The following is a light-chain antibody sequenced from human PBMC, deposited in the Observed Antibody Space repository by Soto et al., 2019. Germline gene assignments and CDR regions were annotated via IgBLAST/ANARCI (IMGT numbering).Light chain of an antibody. Sequence: DIQMTQSPSSLSASVGDRVTITCRASEDIVDYLAWFHQKQGQAPKTLIYATSKLQSGVPSRFSGSASETDFTLTITNVQPEDFGTYYCLQYNNYPYTFGRGTRLDMK. CDR2: ATS. J-gene: IGKJ2*01. CDR1: EDIVDY. V-gene: IGKV1-16*01. CDR3: LQYNNYPYT.